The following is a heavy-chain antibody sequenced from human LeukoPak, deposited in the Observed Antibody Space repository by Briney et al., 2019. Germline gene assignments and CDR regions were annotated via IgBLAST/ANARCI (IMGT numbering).Heavy chain of an antibody. CDR2: IYYSGNT. CDR1: GVSISGDH. V-gene: IGHV4-59*08. J-gene: IGHJ3*02. Sequence: SETQSLTCTVSGVSISGDHWNWIRQPPGKGLEWIGNIYYSGNTNYNPSLKSRVTISVDTSKNQFSLKLSSVTAADTAVYYCARRNDFDIWGQGTMVTVSS. CDR3: ARRNDFDI.